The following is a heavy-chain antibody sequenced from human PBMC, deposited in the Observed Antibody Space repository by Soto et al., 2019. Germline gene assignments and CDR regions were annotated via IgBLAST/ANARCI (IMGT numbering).Heavy chain of an antibody. CDR2: IYYGGST. D-gene: IGHD4-17*01. CDR1: GGSISSSTYY. J-gene: IGHJ4*02. Sequence: QLQLQESGPGLVKPSETLSLTCTVSGGSISSSTYYWGWVRQPPGQGLEWIGSIYYGGSTYYNPSLNSRVTISVDASKNQFSLNLSSVTAADTAVYYCAVTVTAGDYWGQGTLVTVSS. CDR3: AVTVTAGDY. V-gene: IGHV4-39*01.